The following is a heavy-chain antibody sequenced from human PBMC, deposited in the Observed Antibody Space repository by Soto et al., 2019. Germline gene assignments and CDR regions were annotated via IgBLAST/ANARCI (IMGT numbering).Heavy chain of an antibody. V-gene: IGHV3-30*18. CDR1: GFSFSSYG. CDR3: AKDRDGYNSGGMDV. CDR2: ISYDGNSK. Sequence: QMQMVASGGGVVQPGRSLRLSCVASGFSFSSYGMHWVRQAPGKGLDWVAVISYDGNSKYLTDSVRGRFTISKDNSKKTLFLEMNSLTTEDTGVYYCAKDRDGYNSGGMDVWGQGTTVTVSS. J-gene: IGHJ6*02. D-gene: IGHD5-12*01.